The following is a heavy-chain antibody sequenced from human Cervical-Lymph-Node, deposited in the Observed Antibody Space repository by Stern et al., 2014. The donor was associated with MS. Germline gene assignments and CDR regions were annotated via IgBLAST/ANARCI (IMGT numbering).Heavy chain of an antibody. D-gene: IGHD4-23*01. J-gene: IGHJ4*02. CDR3: ARGGGGNSPSSRHYFHS. Sequence: QLQLQESGPGLVKPSQTLSLTCTVSGGSISSGSYYWTWIRQPAGKGLEWIGRIYASGNTNYNPSLQSRLPISVDTSRNPFSLKLSSVTAADTAIYYCARGGGGNSPSSRHYFHSWGQGALVTVSS. V-gene: IGHV4-61*02. CDR1: GGSISSGSYY. CDR2: IYASGNT.